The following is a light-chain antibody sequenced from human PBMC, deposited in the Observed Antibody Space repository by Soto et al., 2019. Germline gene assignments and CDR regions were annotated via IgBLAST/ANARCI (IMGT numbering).Light chain of an antibody. Sequence: EIVLTQYPATLSLSPGESTTLACRASQSVSSYLAWYQQKPGQDPRLLIYDASIRATGIPARFSGSGSGTAFALTISSLEPEDFAVYYCQQRSNWPPEITFGQGTRLEIK. J-gene: IGKJ5*01. CDR2: DAS. CDR3: QQRSNWPPEIT. CDR1: QSVSSY. V-gene: IGKV3-11*01.